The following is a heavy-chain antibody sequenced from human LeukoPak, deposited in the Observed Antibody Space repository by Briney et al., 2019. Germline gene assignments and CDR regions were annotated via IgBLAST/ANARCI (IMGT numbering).Heavy chain of an antibody. D-gene: IGHD2-2*01. CDR2: ISGNGGST. V-gene: IGHV3-23*01. CDR1: GFTFNNYA. CDR3: AKDQTSSGYFDY. Sequence: GGSLRLSCAASGFTFNNYAMSWVRQAPGKGLEWVAAISGNGGSTYYRDSVKGRFTISRDNPKNTLYLLMNSLSAEDTALYYCAKDQTSSGYFDYWGQGTLVTVSS. J-gene: IGHJ4*02.